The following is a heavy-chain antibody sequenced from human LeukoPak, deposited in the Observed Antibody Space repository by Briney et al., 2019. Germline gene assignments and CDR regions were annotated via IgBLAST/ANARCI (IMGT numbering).Heavy chain of an antibody. CDR3: ARAYNRVPWFDP. D-gene: IGHD1-14*01. Sequence: SETLSLTCTVSGGSISSYYWSWIRQPPGKGLEWIGYIYYSGSTNYNPSLKSRVTISVDTSKNQFSLKLSSVTAADTAVYYCARAYNRVPWFDPWGQGTLVTVSS. J-gene: IGHJ5*02. CDR2: IYYSGST. V-gene: IGHV4-59*01. CDR1: GGSISSYY.